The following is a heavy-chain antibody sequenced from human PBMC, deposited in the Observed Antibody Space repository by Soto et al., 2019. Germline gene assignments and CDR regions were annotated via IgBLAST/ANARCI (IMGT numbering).Heavy chain of an antibody. J-gene: IGHJ4*02. Sequence: PSETLSLTCAVYGGSFSGYYWSWIRQPPGKGLEWIGEINHSGSTNYNPPLKSRVTISKDTSKNQVALTMTNMDPVDTATYYCARIPYLGRSYYFDYWGQGTLVTVSS. CDR2: INHSGST. D-gene: IGHD5-18*01. CDR1: GGSFSGYY. CDR3: ARIPYLGRSYYFDY. V-gene: IGHV4-34*01.